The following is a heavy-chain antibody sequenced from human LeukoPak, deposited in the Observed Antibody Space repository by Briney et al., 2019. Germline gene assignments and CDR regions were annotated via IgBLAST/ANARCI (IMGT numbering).Heavy chain of an antibody. CDR2: IYYSGST. J-gene: IGHJ2*01. CDR1: GGSISSYY. Sequence: SETLSLTCTVSGGSISSYYWSWIRQPPGKGLEWIGYIYYSGSTNYNPSLKSRVTISVDTSKNQFSLKLSSVTAAGTAVYYCARQYIDILTGYHRGELYWYFDLWGRGTLVTVSS. D-gene: IGHD3-9*01. CDR3: ARQYIDILTGYHRGELYWYFDL. V-gene: IGHV4-59*08.